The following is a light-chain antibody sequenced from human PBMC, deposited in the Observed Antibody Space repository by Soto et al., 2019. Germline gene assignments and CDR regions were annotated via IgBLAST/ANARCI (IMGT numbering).Light chain of an antibody. J-gene: IGKJ2*01. CDR3: QQSYTTVYT. CDR2: DAS. Sequence: DIQMTQSPSALSASVGDRVTITCRASQSISTSLAWYQQRPGKAPKLLIYDASSLESGVPSRFSGLGSGTDFTLTITSLQPEDSATYFCQQSYTTVYTFGLGTKVDIK. V-gene: IGKV1-5*01. CDR1: QSISTS.